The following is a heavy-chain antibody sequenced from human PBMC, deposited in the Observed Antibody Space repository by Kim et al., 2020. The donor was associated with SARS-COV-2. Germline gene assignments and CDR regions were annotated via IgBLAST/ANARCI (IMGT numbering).Heavy chain of an antibody. Sequence: GGSLRLSCAASGFTFSSYAMNWVRQAPGKGLEWVSTLSGSGDTTYYADSVRGRFTISRHNSKNTLYLQMNSLRAEDTAVYYCAKSPLVTASHIYFLHWGQGTLVTVSS. D-gene: IGHD2-21*02. CDR1: GFTFSSYA. J-gene: IGHJ1*01. CDR2: LSGSGDTT. V-gene: IGHV3-23*01. CDR3: AKSPLVTASHIYFLH.